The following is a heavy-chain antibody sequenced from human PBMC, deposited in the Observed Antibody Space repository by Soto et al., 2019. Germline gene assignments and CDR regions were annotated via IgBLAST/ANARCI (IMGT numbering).Heavy chain of an antibody. Sequence: GASVKVSCKASGYTFTSYAMHWVRQAPGQRLEWMGWINAGNGNTKYSQKFQGRVTITRDTSASTAYMELSSLRSEDTAVYYCARDLGGGQGNWFDPWGQGTLVTVSS. J-gene: IGHJ5*02. D-gene: IGHD2-15*01. V-gene: IGHV1-3*01. CDR3: ARDLGGGQGNWFDP. CDR2: INAGNGNT. CDR1: GYTFTSYA.